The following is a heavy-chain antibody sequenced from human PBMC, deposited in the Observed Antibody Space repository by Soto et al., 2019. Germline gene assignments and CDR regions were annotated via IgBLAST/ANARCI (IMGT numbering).Heavy chain of an antibody. CDR2: IYWDDER. D-gene: IGHD3-9*01. Sequence: QVTLKEAGPTLLKPTQTLTLTCTFSGFSLSTSGMGVGWIRQPPGKALEWLALIYWDDERRHSPSLKSRLTITTYTSNNQVVLTMTNMYPVDTATYYCARRYYDTLTCHPYYFDYLGQGTLVTVSS. V-gene: IGHV2-5*02. CDR3: ARRYYDTLTCHPYYFDY. CDR1: GFSLSTSGMG. J-gene: IGHJ4*02.